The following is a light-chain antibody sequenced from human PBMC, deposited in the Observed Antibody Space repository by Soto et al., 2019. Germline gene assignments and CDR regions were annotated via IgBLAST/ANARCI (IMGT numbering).Light chain of an antibody. J-gene: IGLJ2*01. CDR1: SSDVGAYKY. Sequence: QSALTQPASVSGSPGQSITISCTGTSSDVGAYKYVSWYQQHPGKAPKLIIYNVSDRPSGVSNRFSGSKSGNTASLTISGLQAEDEADYFCSSYTSSSTVLFGGGTKVTVL. CDR2: NVS. CDR3: SSYTSSSTVL. V-gene: IGLV2-14*01.